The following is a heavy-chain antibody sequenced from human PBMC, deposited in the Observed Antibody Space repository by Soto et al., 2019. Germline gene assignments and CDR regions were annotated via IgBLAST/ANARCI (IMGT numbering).Heavy chain of an antibody. CDR1: GFAFNNYG. V-gene: IGHV3-21*01. J-gene: IGHJ4*02. CDR2: ISKSDYT. CDR3: AKHSYYDFWPGHYYYLDF. D-gene: IGHD3-3*01. Sequence: GGSLRLSCTVSGFAFNNYGINWVRQAPGKGLEWVSSISKSDYTYYSDSVTGRFTISRDNAKNSVSLQMNTLRVEDTAVYYCAKHSYYDFWPGHYYYLDFWGQGTLVTVS.